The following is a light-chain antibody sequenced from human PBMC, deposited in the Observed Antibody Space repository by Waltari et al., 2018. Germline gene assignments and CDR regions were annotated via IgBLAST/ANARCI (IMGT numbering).Light chain of an antibody. CDR2: QAS. J-gene: IGKJ2*03. V-gene: IGKV1-5*03. Sequence: DTQMTQSPSTLSASVGDTVTITCRASQSSSSWLAWYQQKPGKAPKLLIYQASTLESGVPSRFSGSGSGTEFTLTISSLQPDDFATYYCQQYKNYFPSSFGQGTKLEIK. CDR3: QQYKNYFPSS. CDR1: QSSSSW.